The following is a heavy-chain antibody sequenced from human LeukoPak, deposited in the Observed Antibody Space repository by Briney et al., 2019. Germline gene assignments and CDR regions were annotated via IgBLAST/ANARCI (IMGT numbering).Heavy chain of an antibody. CDR2: MNPNSGYT. J-gene: IGHJ3*02. CDR3: ARGLITMVRGVRGPGAFDI. Sequence: ASVKVSCKASGYTFTTYDINWVRQATGQGLEWMGWMNPNSGYTGYAQKFQGRVTITRDTSISTAYMELSSLRSEDTAVYYCARGLITMVRGVRGPGAFDIWGQGTMVTVSS. CDR1: GYTFTTYD. D-gene: IGHD3-10*01. V-gene: IGHV1-8*03.